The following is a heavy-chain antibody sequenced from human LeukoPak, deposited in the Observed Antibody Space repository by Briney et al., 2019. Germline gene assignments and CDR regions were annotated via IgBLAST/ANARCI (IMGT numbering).Heavy chain of an antibody. CDR3: AKDRLLWFGELLPPYYFDY. D-gene: IGHD3-10*01. CDR1: GFTFSSYG. V-gene: IGHV3-30*02. J-gene: IGHJ4*02. Sequence: PGGSLRLSCAASGFTFSSYGMHWVRQAPGKGLEWVAFIRYDGSNKYYADSEKGRFTISRDNSKNTLYLQMNSLRAEDTAVYYCAKDRLLWFGELLPPYYFDYWGQGTLVTVSS. CDR2: IRYDGSNK.